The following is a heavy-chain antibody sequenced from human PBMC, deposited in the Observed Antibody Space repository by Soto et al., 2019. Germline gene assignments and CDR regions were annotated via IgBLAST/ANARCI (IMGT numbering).Heavy chain of an antibody. CDR1: GGSISRDDYY. D-gene: IGHD3-16*02. V-gene: IGHV4-31*03. CDR2: ISYRGRT. CDR3: ARSSQLGDLSLGY. J-gene: IGHJ4*02. Sequence: QVQLQESGPGLVKPSQTLSLTCTVSGGSISRDDYYWSWIRQHPGKGLGWIGYISYRGRTYYNPSLQSRVSISIDTSKNQFTLKLNSVPAADTAVYNCARSSQLGDLSLGYWCQGTLDTVSS.